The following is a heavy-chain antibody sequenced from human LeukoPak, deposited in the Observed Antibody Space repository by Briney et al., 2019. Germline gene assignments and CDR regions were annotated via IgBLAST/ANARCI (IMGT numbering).Heavy chain of an antibody. D-gene: IGHD3-22*01. Sequence: ASVTVSCKASGYTFTRYVINGVRQAAGRGGEGMGWMNPKSGNTGYAQKFQGRVTMTRNTSISTAYMELSSLRSEDTAVYYCARAGDYDSSGYYFYYYYGMDVWGQGTTVTVSS. J-gene: IGHJ6*02. CDR3: ARAGDYDSSGYYFYYYYGMDV. CDR2: MNPKSGNT. V-gene: IGHV1-8*01. CDR1: GYTFTRYV.